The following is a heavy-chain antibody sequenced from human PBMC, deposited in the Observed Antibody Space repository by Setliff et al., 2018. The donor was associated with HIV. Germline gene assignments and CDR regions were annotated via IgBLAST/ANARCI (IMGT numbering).Heavy chain of an antibody. CDR2: IDRGGNT. V-gene: IGHV3-53*01. CDR3: AKWTFLDFGVNSGDAFDF. Sequence: GESLKISCAAAGFTVINSYMSWVRRPPGKGLEWVSIIDRGGNTNYADSVKGRFTISRDSSRNTLYLQMNSLRAEDTAVYYCAKWTFLDFGVNSGDAFDFWGQGTMVTVSS. D-gene: IGHD4-17*01. CDR1: GFTVINSY. J-gene: IGHJ3*01.